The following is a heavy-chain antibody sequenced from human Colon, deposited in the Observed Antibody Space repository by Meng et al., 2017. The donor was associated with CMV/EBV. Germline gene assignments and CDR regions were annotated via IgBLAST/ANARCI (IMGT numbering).Heavy chain of an antibody. D-gene: IGHD2-2*01. CDR1: GFSLTTYEVG. J-gene: IGHJ4*02. CDR3: AHKSLPAAFFDY. CDR2: IYWDDDK. Sequence: QIPLQESGPTLVQPTPTPTLTCTFSGFSLTTYEVGVGWFRQPPGKAPEWLALIYWDDDKRYRSSLGNRLTLTHDASKNQVVLTMTDMDPVDTATYYCAHKSLPAAFFDYWSQGTLVTVSS. V-gene: IGHV2-5*02.